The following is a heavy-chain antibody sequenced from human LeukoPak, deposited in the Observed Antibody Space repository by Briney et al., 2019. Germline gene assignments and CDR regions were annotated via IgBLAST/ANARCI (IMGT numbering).Heavy chain of an antibody. Sequence: GGSLRLSCAASGFTFSSYAMSWVRQAPGKGLEWVSAISGSGCSAYYADSVKGRFTISRDNSKNTLYLQMNSLRAEDTAVYYCAKGGKWLPFAYWGQGTLVTVSS. V-gene: IGHV3-23*01. CDR2: ISGSGCSA. CDR1: GFTFSSYA. J-gene: IGHJ4*02. CDR3: AKGGKWLPFAY. D-gene: IGHD3-22*01.